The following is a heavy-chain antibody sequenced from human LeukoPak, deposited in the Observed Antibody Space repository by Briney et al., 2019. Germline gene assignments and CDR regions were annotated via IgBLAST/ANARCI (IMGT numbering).Heavy chain of an antibody. CDR1: GFTFSNYA. V-gene: IGHV3-23*01. CDR2: ISGSGGST. Sequence: GGSLRLSCAASGFTFSNYAMSWVRQAPGKGLEWVSAISGSGGSTYYADSVKGRFTISRDNSKNTLYLQMNSLRAEDTAVYYCASQPAPSYDFWSGGEGYYYYYMDVWGKGTTVTVSS. D-gene: IGHD3-3*01. J-gene: IGHJ6*03. CDR3: ASQPAPSYDFWSGGEGYYYYYMDV.